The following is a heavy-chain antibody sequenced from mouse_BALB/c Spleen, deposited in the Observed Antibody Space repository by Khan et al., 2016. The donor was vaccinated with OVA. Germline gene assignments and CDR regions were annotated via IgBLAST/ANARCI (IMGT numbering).Heavy chain of an antibody. J-gene: IGHJ2*01. CDR2: ISGDSNTI. V-gene: IGHV5-17*02. CDR1: GFTFSSYG. D-gene: IGHD1-1*01. CDR3: ATSYFYGYYFDY. Sequence: EVELVESGGGLVQPGGSRKLSCAASGFTFSSYGMHWVRQAPEKGLEWVAYISGDSNTIYYADTVKGRFTISRDNPKHTLFLRMTSLMSEDTAMYYCATSYFYGYYFDYWGPGTTLTVSS.